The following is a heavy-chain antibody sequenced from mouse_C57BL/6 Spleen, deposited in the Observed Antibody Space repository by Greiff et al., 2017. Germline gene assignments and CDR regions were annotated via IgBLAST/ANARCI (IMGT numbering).Heavy chain of an antibody. CDR1: GFTFTDYY. J-gene: IGHJ3*01. V-gene: IGHV1-36*01. D-gene: IGHD1-1*01. CDR2: VYPYNGGT. CDR3: ARNGDYGSSPGWFAD. Sequence: EVQLQQSGPVLVKPGPSVKISCKASGFTFTDYYMHWVKQSHGKSLEWIGLVYPYNGGTSYNQKFKGKATLTVDTSSSPAYMELHSLTSEDAAVYDCARNGDYGSSPGWFADWGQGTLVTVSA.